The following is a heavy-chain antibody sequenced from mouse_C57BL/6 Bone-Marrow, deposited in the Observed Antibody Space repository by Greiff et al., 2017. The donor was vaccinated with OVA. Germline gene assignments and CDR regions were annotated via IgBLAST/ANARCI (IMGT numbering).Heavy chain of an antibody. CDR3: ARRGSNYVGWFAY. J-gene: IGHJ3*01. D-gene: IGHD2-5*01. CDR1: GFTFSSYG. V-gene: IGHV5-6*02. Sequence: EVKVVESGGDLVKPGGSLKLSCAASGFTFSSYGMSWVRQTPDKRLEWVATISSGGSYTYYPDSVKGRFTMSRDNAENTLYMQKSSLRTEDTAVDYCARRGSNYVGWFAYWGQGTLVTVSA. CDR2: ISSGGSYT.